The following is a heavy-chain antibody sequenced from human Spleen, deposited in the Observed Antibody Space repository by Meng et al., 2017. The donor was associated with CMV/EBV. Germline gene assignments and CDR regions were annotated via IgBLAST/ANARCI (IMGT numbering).Heavy chain of an antibody. Sequence: ASVKVSCKASGYTFTSYGISWVRQAPGQGLEWMGWISAYNGNTNYAQKIQGRVTMTTDTSTSTAYMELRSLRSDDTAVYYCARTEGLGATSSPWFDPWGQGTLVTVSS. CDR1: GYTFTSYG. D-gene: IGHD1-26*01. CDR2: ISAYNGNT. V-gene: IGHV1-18*01. J-gene: IGHJ5*02. CDR3: ARTEGLGATSSPWFDP.